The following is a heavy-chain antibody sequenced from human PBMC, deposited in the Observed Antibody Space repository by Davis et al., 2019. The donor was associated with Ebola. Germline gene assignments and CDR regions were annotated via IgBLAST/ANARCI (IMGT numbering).Heavy chain of an antibody. J-gene: IGHJ3*02. CDR1: GFTFTDYY. CDR2: ISSSSTYS. D-gene: IGHD6-19*01. CDR3: VRVSRNITTGWYRFDAFDI. Sequence: GESLKISCAASGFTFTDYYMSWVRQAPGKGLEWVSFISSSSTYSYYADSVKVRFTISRDDAKNSLYLQMNSLRAEDTAIYYCVRVSRNITTGWYRFDAFDIWGQGTLVTVSS. V-gene: IGHV3-11*06.